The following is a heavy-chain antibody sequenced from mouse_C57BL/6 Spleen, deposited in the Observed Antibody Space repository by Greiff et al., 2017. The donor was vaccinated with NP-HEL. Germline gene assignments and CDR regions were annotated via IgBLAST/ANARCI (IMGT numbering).Heavy chain of an antibody. J-gene: IGHJ2*01. CDR2: ISDGGSYT. CDR3: ARGKPLDSSGYGY. V-gene: IGHV5-4*03. CDR1: GFTFSSYA. D-gene: IGHD3-2*02. Sequence: DVKLVESGGGLVKPGGSLKLSCAASGFTFSSYAMSWVRQTPEKRLEWVATISDGGSYTYYPDNVKGRFTISRDNAKNNLYLQMSHLKSEDTAMYYCARGKPLDSSGYGYWGQGTTLTVSS.